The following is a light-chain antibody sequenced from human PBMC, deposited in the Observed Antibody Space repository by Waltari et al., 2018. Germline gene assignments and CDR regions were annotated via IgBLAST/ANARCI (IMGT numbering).Light chain of an antibody. Sequence: EIVLTQSPATLSLSPGERATLSCRAIQSVHNYLAWYQQKPGQAPILLIYDASRRATGVPTRFSGSGSGTDFTLSISSLEPEDFAVYYCQHRGNWLFGPGTKVDIK. CDR2: DAS. CDR3: QHRGNWL. V-gene: IGKV3-11*01. CDR1: QSVHNY. J-gene: IGKJ3*01.